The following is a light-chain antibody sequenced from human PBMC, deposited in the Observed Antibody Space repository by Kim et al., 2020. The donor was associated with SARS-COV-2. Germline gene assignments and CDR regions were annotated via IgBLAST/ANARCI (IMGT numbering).Light chain of an antibody. CDR2: DVS. CDR3: CSYAGTYTYWV. J-gene: IGLJ3*02. CDR1: SSDVGSYNY. V-gene: IGLV2-11*01. Sequence: QSVTISCTGTSSDVGSYNYVSWYQHHPGKAPKLMIYDVSERPSGVPDRFSGSKSGNTASLTISGLQAEDEADYYCCSYAGTYTYWVFGGGTKLTVL.